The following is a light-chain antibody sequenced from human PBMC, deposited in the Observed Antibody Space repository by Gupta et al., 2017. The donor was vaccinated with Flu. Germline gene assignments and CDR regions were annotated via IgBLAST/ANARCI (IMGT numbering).Light chain of an antibody. V-gene: IGLV2-14*01. J-gene: IGLJ1*01. CDR3: SSYTDTSTFYV. Sequence: QSALPRTASVSGSPGQSTTISCTGTSSDVGGYNYVSWYQQRPGKAPKLMNYDVRNRPAGVSNLFSCSKSGNTSSLTISGLQAEDETDYYCSSYTDTSTFYVFGTGTKVTVL. CDR1: SSDVGGYNY. CDR2: DVR.